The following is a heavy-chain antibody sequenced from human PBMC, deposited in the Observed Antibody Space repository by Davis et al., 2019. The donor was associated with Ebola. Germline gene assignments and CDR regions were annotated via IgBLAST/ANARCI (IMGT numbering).Heavy chain of an antibody. Sequence: PGGSLRLSCVGSGSSFSDYHMSWFRQAPGKGLEHISYFQSGYPEPTYADSVKGRFTVSRDDAKRSLYLHMNGLTAEDTAVYYCEGHSYDSSGAYLDDFWGQGTLVTVSS. CDR1: GSSFSDYH. CDR2: FQSGYPEP. V-gene: IGHV3-11*06. CDR3: EGHSYDSSGAYLDDF. D-gene: IGHD3-22*01. J-gene: IGHJ4*02.